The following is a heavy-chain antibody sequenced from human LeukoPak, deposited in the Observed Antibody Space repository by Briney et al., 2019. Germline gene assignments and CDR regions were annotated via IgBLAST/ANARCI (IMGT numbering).Heavy chain of an antibody. J-gene: IGHJ2*01. D-gene: IGHD4-17*01. Sequence: SEILPLTCTVSGGSISSYYWSWIRQPPGKGLEWIGYIYYSGSTNYNPSLKSRVTISVDTSKNQFSLKLSSVTAADTAVYYCARGDGDYVNWYFDLWGRGTLVTVSS. CDR1: GGSISSYY. V-gene: IGHV4-59*01. CDR3: ARGDGDYVNWYFDL. CDR2: IYYSGST.